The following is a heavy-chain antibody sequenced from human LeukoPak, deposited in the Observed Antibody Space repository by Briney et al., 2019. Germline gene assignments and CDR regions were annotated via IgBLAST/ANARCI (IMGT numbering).Heavy chain of an antibody. Sequence: TGGSLRLSCSASGFTFSSYAMHWVRQAPGKGLEYVSAISSNGGSTHFADSVKGRFPISRDNSKNTLYLQMSSLRAEDTAVYYCVRRQGSYTNWFDPWGQGTLVTVSS. CDR3: VRRQGSYTNWFDP. CDR2: ISSNGGST. V-gene: IGHV3-64D*06. J-gene: IGHJ5*02. D-gene: IGHD1-26*01. CDR1: GFTFSSYA.